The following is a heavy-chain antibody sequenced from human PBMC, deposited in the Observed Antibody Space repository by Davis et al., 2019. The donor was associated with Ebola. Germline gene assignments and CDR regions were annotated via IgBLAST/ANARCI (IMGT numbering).Heavy chain of an antibody. CDR1: GYTFTSYD. CDR3: ARDTVPFDS. CDR2: MNPNSGNT. D-gene: IGHD4-11*01. V-gene: IGHV1-8*01. J-gene: IGHJ4*02. Sequence: AASVKVSCKASGYTFTSYDINWVRQATGQGLEWMGWMNPNSGNTGYAQKLQGRVTMTTDTSTSTAYMELRSLRSDDTAVYYCARDTVPFDSWGQGTLVTVSS.